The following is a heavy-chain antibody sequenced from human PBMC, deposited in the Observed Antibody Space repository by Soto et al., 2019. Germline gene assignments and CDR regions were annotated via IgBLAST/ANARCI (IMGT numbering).Heavy chain of an antibody. D-gene: IGHD5-12*01. J-gene: IGHJ5*02. Sequence: PSETLALTCTVSGDSSSSYYWTCIRQPPGKGLEWIGYIYYSGSTNYNPSLKSRVTISVDTSKNQFSLKLTSVTAADSAVYYCARGVATIGPWGQGTLVTVSS. V-gene: IGHV4-59*01. CDR2: IYYSGST. CDR1: GDSSSSYY. CDR3: ARGVATIGP.